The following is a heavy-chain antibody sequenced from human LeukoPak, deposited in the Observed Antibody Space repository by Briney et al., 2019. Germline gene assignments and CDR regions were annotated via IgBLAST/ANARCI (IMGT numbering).Heavy chain of an antibody. D-gene: IGHD3-22*01. CDR2: ISYDGSNK. CDR3: AKGREYYYDSSGYQTYFDY. V-gene: IGHV3-30*18. CDR1: GFTFSSYG. Sequence: GGSLRLSCAASGFTFSSYGMHWVRQAPGKGLEWVAVISYDGSNKYYADSVKGRFTISRDNSKNTLYLQMNSLRAEDTAVYYCAKGREYYYDSSGYQTYFDYWGQGILVTVSS. J-gene: IGHJ4*02.